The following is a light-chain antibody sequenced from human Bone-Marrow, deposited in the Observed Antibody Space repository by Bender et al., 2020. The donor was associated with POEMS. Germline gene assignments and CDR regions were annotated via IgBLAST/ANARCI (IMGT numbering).Light chain of an antibody. CDR2: EDE. Sequence: SFVLTQSPSVSVGPGQTATMTCGGDSVGRESVYWYQKQPGQAPVLVVFEDEVRPSGIPERFSGSKTGNTATLTITRVEAGDEADYYCQGWDNDRYHVVFGGGTKLTVL. V-gene: IGLV3-21*02. CDR3: QGWDNDRYHVV. CDR1: SVGRES. J-gene: IGLJ2*01.